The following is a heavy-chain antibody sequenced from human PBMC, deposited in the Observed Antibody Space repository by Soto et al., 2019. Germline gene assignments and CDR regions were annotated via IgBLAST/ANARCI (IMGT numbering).Heavy chain of an antibody. J-gene: IGHJ4*02. CDR2: INHRGST. Sequence: QVQLQQWGAGLLKPSETLSLTCAVYGGSFSGYYWSWIRQPPGKGLEWIGEINHRGSTNYNPSLTSRVAMSVDTSKHQFSRELSSVTAAGPAVYYCGRGAHMIHGIAGRLGAVGGYWGQGTLVTVSS. V-gene: IGHV4-34*01. D-gene: IGHD6-6*01. CDR3: GRGAHMIHGIAGRLGAVGGY. CDR1: GGSFSGYY.